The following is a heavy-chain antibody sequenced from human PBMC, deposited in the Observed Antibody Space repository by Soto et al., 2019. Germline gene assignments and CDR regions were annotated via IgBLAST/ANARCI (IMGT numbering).Heavy chain of an antibody. CDR1: GFTVSSNY. CDR2: IYSGGST. J-gene: IGHJ3*02. Sequence: GGSLRLSCAASGFTVSSNYMSWVRQAPGKGLEWVSVIYSGGSTYYADSVKGRFTISRDNSKNTLYLQMNSLRAEDTAVYYCASEEVGYCSGGSCYGAFDIWGQGTMVTVSS. CDR3: ASEEVGYCSGGSCYGAFDI. V-gene: IGHV3-66*01. D-gene: IGHD2-15*01.